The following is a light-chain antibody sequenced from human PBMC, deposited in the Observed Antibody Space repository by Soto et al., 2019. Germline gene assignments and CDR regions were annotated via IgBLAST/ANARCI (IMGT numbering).Light chain of an antibody. J-gene: IGKJ1*01. CDR1: QSVSSN. V-gene: IGKV3-15*01. Sequence: EIVMKQSPATLSVSPGERATLSCSASQSVSSNFAWYQQKPGQAPRLLIYGASTRATGIPARFSGSGSGTEFTLTISSLQSEDFAVYYCQQYNNRPPWTFGQGTKVEIK. CDR2: GAS. CDR3: QQYNNRPPWT.